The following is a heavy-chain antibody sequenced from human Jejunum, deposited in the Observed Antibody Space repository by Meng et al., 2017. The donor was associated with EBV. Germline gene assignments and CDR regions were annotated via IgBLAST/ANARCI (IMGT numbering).Heavy chain of an antibody. D-gene: IGHD3-22*01. CDR3: ASDYDSSTRETTFDY. CDR2: IYSNSGGT. CDR1: GYTFSDYY. V-gene: IGHV1-2*04. J-gene: IGHJ4*02. Sequence: QGRLVQPGAEVKKPGASVKVSCKTSGYTFSDYYIHWVRQAPGQGLEWMGWIYSNSGGTSYAQKFQGWVTMTRDTSISTAYMELSRLTSDATAVYYCASDYDSSTRETTFDYWGQGTLVTVSS.